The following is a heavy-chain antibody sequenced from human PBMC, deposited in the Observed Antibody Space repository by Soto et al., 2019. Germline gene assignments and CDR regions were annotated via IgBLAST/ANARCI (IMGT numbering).Heavy chain of an antibody. Sequence: ASVKVSCKASGYTFTSYGISWVRQAPGQGLEWMGWISAYNGNTNYAQKLQGRVTMTTDTSTSTAYMELRSLRSDDTAVYYCGFQEDTAMVSWFDPWGQGTLVTVSS. CDR2: ISAYNGNT. V-gene: IGHV1-18*01. CDR3: GFQEDTAMVSWFDP. D-gene: IGHD5-18*01. CDR1: GYTFTSYG. J-gene: IGHJ5*02.